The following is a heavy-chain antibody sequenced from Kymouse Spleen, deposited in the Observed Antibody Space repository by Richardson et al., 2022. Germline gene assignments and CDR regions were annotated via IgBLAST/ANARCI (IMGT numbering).Heavy chain of an antibody. CDR2: ISYDGSNK. CDR1: GFTFSSYG. V-gene: IGHV3-30*18. J-gene: IGHJ4*02. CDR3: ASLGYCSSTSCSHFDY. D-gene: IGHD2-2*02. Sequence: QVQLVESGGGVVQPGRSLRLSCAASGFTFSSYGMHWVRQAPGKGLEWVAVISYDGSNKYYADSVKGRFTISRDNSKNTLYLQMNSLRAEDTAVYYCASLGYCSSTSCSHFDYWGQGTLVTVSS.